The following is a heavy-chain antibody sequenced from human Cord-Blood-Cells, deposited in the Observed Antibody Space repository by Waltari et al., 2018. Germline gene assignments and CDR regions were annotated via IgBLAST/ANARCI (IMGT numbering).Heavy chain of an antibody. D-gene: IGHD2-2*03. Sequence: QLQLQESGPGLVKPSETLSLTCTVSGGSISSSSYYWGWIRQPPGKGLEWIGSIYYSGSTYYNPSLKSQVTISVDTSKNQFSLKLSSVTAADTAVYYCATTGYCSSTSCFDYWGQGTLVTVSS. CDR2: IYYSGST. J-gene: IGHJ4*02. CDR1: GGSISSSSYY. CDR3: ATTGYCSSTSCFDY. V-gene: IGHV4-39*01.